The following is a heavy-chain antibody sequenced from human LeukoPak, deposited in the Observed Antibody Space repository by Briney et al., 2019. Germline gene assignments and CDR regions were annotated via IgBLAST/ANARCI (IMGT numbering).Heavy chain of an antibody. J-gene: IGHJ4*02. CDR3: ARERSGWLFDY. Sequence: SETLSLACTVSGGSMSRYYWSWIRQPPGKGLEWIGYIYYTGSINYNPSLKSRVTISVDTSKNQFSLKLSSVTAEDTAVYYCARERSGWLFDYWGQGTLVTVSS. CDR1: GGSMSRYY. D-gene: IGHD6-19*01. V-gene: IGHV4-59*12. CDR2: IYYTGSI.